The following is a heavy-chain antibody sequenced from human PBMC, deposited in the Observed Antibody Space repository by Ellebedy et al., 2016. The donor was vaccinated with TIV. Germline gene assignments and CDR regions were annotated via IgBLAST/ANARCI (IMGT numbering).Heavy chain of an antibody. J-gene: IGHJ4*02. CDR2: IYYSGST. Sequence: SETLSLXXTVSGGSISSYYWSWIRQPPGKGLEWIGYIYYSGSTNYNPSLKSRVTISVDTSKNQFSLKLSSVTAADTAVYYCARVGGESGYFDYWGQGTLVTVSS. V-gene: IGHV4-59*12. CDR3: ARVGGESGYFDY. CDR1: GGSISSYY. D-gene: IGHD7-27*01.